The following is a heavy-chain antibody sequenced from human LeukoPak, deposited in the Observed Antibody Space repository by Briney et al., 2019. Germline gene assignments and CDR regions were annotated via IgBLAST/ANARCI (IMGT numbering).Heavy chain of an antibody. CDR2: IRAYNGTT. V-gene: IGHV1-18*01. D-gene: IGHD1-26*01. J-gene: IGHJ5*02. CDR1: GYTFTSYG. CDR3: ARSSQQKVGATNWFDP. Sequence: ASVKVSCKASGYTFTSYGISWVRQAPGQGLEWMGWIRAYNGTTNYAQKLQGRVTMTTDTSTSTAYMELRSLRSDDTAVYYCARSSQQKVGATNWFDPWGQGTLVTVSS.